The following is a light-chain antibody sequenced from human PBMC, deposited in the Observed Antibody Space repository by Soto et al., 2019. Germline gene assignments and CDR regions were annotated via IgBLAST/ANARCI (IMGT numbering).Light chain of an antibody. V-gene: IGKV3-20*01. Sequence: EIVLTQSPGTLSLYPGERATLSCRASQSVSSSYLAWYQQNPGQAPRLLIYGASSRATGIADRFSGSGSGIDFALTISRLEPEDFAVYYCHNYDSSPLTFGGGTKVEIK. CDR3: HNYDSSPLT. J-gene: IGKJ4*01. CDR1: QSVSSSY. CDR2: GAS.